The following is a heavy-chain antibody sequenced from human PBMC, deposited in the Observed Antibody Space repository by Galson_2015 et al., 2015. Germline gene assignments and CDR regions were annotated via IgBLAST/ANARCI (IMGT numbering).Heavy chain of an antibody. Sequence: SVKVSCKASGYTFTGYYMHWVRQAPGQGLEWMGWINPNSGGTNYAQKFQGWVTMTRDTSISTAYMELSRLRSDDTAVYYCARLSETSMVRGVLDYWGQGTLVTVSS. CDR1: GYTFTGYY. CDR2: INPNSGGT. D-gene: IGHD3-10*01. J-gene: IGHJ4*02. CDR3: ARLSETSMVRGVLDY. V-gene: IGHV1-2*04.